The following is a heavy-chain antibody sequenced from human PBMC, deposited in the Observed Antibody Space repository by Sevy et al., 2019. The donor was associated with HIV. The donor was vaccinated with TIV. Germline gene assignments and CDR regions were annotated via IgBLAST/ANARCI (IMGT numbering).Heavy chain of an antibody. Sequence: SETLSLTCTVSGGSISGYYWSWIRQPPGKGLEWIGYIYYSRSTNYNPSLKNRVIMSVDTSKNQFSRKMSSVTAADSAVYSCARSPVIMITSGGVIALRQFDFWGQGTLVTVSS. D-gene: IGHD3-16*02. CDR1: GGSISGYY. CDR2: IYYSRST. V-gene: IGHV4-59*01. CDR3: ARSPVIMITSGGVIALRQFDF. J-gene: IGHJ4*02.